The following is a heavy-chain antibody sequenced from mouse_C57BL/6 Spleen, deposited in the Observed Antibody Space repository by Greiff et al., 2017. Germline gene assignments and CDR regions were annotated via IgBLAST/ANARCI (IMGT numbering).Heavy chain of an antibody. D-gene: IGHD4-1*01. J-gene: IGHJ4*01. CDR1: GYTFTSYW. Sequence: VQLQQPGAELVKPGASVKLSCKASGYTFTSYWMHWVKQRPGQGLEWIGMIHPNSGSTNYNEKFKSKATLTVDKSSSTAYMQLSSLTSEDSAVYYCARGGKLGEYYAMDYWGQGTSDTVSS. V-gene: IGHV1-64*01. CDR3: ARGGKLGEYYAMDY. CDR2: IHPNSGST.